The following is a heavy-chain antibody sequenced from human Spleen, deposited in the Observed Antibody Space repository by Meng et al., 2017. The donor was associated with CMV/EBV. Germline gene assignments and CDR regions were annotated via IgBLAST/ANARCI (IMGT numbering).Heavy chain of an antibody. CDR2: IYYSGST. CDR3: ARECSTSCYSGMDV. Sequence: SETLSLTCTVSGGSVSSGGYYWSWIRQPPGKGLDWIGYIYYSGSTNYNPSLKSRVTISVDTSKNQFSLKLSSVTAADTAVYYCARECSTSCYSGMDVWGQGTTVTVSS. D-gene: IGHD2-2*02. CDR1: GGSVSSGGYY. J-gene: IGHJ6*02. V-gene: IGHV4-61*08.